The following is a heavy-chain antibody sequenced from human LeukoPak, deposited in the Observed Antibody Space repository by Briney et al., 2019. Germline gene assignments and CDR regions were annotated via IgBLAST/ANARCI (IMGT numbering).Heavy chain of an antibody. CDR2: INPNSGGT. CDR1: GYTFTGYY. D-gene: IGHD4-17*01. CDR3: ASPTTVTRNDYYYYGMDV. V-gene: IGHV1-2*02. Sequence: GASVKVSCKASGYTFTGYYMHWVRQAPGQGLEWMGWINPNSGGTNYAQKFQGRVTITADESTSTAYMELSSLRSEDTAVYYCASPTTVTRNDYYYYGMDVWGQGTTVTVSS. J-gene: IGHJ6*02.